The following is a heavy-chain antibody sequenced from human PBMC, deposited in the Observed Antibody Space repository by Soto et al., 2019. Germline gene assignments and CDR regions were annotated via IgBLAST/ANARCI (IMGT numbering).Heavy chain of an antibody. CDR3: ARENWNRYYYYGMDV. V-gene: IGHV3-66*01. CDR1: GVTVWIYD. CDR2: IYSGGST. J-gene: IGHJ6*02. D-gene: IGHD1-1*01. Sequence: LGISWAACGVTVWIYDVTLSLKAPGKGLEWVSVIYSGGSTYYADSVKGRFTISRDNSKNTLYLQMNSLRAEDTAVYYCARENWNRYYYYGMDVWGQGTTVTVSS.